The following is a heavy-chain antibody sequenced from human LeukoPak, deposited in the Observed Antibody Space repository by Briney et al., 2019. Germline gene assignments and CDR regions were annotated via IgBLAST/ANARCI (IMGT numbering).Heavy chain of an antibody. CDR2: IYYSGST. Sequence: SETLSLTRTVSGGSISSYYWSWIRQPPGKGLEWIGYIYYSGSTNYNPSLKSRVTISVDTSKNQFSLKLSSVTAADTAVYYCAGTGGSSWALPLDYWGQGTLVTVSS. D-gene: IGHD6-13*01. V-gene: IGHV4-59*08. CDR3: AGTGGSSWALPLDY. J-gene: IGHJ4*02. CDR1: GGSISSYY.